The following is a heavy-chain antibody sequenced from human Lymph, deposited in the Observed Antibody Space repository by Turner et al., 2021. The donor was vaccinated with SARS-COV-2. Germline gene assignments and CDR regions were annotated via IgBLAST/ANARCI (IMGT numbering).Heavy chain of an antibody. D-gene: IGHD1-20*01. J-gene: IGHJ4*02. CDR2: IIAMLDIA. Sequence: VQLLQSGAAVKKPGSLVTVSCKASGGTFSRYAISWVRQAPRQGPECMGGIIAMLDIANYAQKVQCRITMTADKSTSTAYKKLSSLRAEDTAVYYCARDVTGPLGYWGQGTLVTVSS. CDR3: ARDVTGPLGY. CDR1: GGTFSRYA. V-gene: IGHV1-69*10.